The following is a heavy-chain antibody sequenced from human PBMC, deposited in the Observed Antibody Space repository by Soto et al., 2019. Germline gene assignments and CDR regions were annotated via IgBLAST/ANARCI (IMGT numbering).Heavy chain of an antibody. J-gene: IGHJ4*02. V-gene: IGHV1-2*02. Sequence: ASVKVSCKVSGYIFTGYYIHWVRQAPGQGLDWMGWINANSGDTNYAQRFQGRVTMTRDTSISTAYMELTGLTSDDTAVYYCARDHRDNLEDYFDTSCYIDYWGQGTLVTVSS. CDR1: GYIFTGYY. CDR2: INANSGDT. D-gene: IGHD3-22*01. CDR3: ARDHRDNLEDYFDTSCYIDY.